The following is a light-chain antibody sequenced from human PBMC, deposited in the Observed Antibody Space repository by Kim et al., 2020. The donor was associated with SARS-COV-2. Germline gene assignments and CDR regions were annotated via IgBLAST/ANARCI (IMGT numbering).Light chain of an antibody. J-gene: IGLJ2*01. CDR3: NSRDSRGNDVV. CDR2: GKN. V-gene: IGLV3-19*01. CDR1: SLRSYY. Sequence: SSELTQDPAVSVALGQTVRITCQGDSLRSYYASWYQQKLGQAPVLVIYGKNNRPSGIPDRFSGSSSGNTTSLTITGAQAEDEADYYCNSRDSRGNDVVCG.